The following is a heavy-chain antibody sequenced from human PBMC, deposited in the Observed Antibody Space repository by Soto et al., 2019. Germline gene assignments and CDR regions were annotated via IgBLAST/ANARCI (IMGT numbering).Heavy chain of an antibody. CDR3: ARGAAMAYGMDV. D-gene: IGHD5-18*01. J-gene: IGHJ6*02. CDR1: GFTFSDYY. CDR2: ISSSGSTI. V-gene: IGHV3-11*01. Sequence: QVQLVESGGGLVKPGGSLRLSCAASGFTFSDYYMSWIRQAPGKGLEWDSYISSSGSTIFYTDSVKGRFTISRDNAKNSLYRQINSLRAEDTAVYYCARGAAMAYGMDVWGQGTTVTGSS.